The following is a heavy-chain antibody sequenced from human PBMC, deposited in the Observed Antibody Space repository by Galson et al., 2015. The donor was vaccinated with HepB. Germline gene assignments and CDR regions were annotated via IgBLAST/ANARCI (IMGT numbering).Heavy chain of an antibody. V-gene: IGHV3-48*01. CDR1: GFTFSSYI. J-gene: IGHJ4*02. CDR2: ISGTRSTI. Sequence: SLRLSCAASGFTFSSYIMNWVRQAPGKGLEWVSYISGTRSTIYYADSVKGRFTISRDNAKNSLYLQMNSLRAEDTAVYYCARVLGTVTTFSNDYWGQGTLVTVSS. D-gene: IGHD4-17*01. CDR3: ARVLGTVTTFSNDY.